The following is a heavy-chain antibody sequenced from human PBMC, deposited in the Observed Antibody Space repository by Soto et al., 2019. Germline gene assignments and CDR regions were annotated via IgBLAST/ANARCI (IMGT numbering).Heavy chain of an antibody. CDR3: ASWGNSYSSSWSWFDP. J-gene: IGHJ5*02. Sequence: ASLKVLCNASGYTFTRYCGSGVRQSPLQLLEWMGWISAYNGNTNYAQKLQGRVTMTTDTSTSTAYMELRSLRSDDTAVYYCASWGNSYSSSWSWFDPWGQGTLVTVSS. CDR2: ISAYNGNT. V-gene: IGHV1-18*04. D-gene: IGHD6-13*01. CDR1: GYTFTRYC.